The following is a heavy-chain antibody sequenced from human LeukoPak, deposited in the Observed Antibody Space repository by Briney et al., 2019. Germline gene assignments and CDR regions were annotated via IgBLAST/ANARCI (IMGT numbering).Heavy chain of an antibody. J-gene: IGHJ2*01. CDR2: IYSSGST. CDR1: GGSISSYY. V-gene: IGHV4-59*08. CDR3: ARHGGSSGSNWYFDL. D-gene: IGHD3-22*01. Sequence: SETLSLTCTVSGGSISSYYWGWIRQPPGKGQEWIGCIYSSGSTNYNPSLKSRVTISVDTSKNQFSLKLSSVTAADTAVYYCARHGGSSGSNWYFDLWGRGTLVTVSS.